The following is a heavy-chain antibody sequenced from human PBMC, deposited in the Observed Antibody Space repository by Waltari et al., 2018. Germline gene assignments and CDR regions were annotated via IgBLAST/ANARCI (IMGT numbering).Heavy chain of an antibody. D-gene: IGHD3-10*01. CDR1: GFTFSSYA. J-gene: IGHJ3*02. CDR3: AKSGQVGAFDI. Sequence: QVQLVESGGGVVQPGRSLRLSCAASGFTFSSYAMHWVRQAPGKGLEWVAVISYDGSNKYYADSVKGRFTISRDNSKNTLYLQMNSLRAEDTAVYYCAKSGQVGAFDIWGQGTMVTVSS. CDR2: ISYDGSNK. V-gene: IGHV3-30-3*02.